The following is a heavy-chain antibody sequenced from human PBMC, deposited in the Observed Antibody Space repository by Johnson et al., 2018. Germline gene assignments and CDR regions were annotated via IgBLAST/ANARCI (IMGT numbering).Heavy chain of an antibody. CDR1: DGSISSYF. Sequence: QVQLVQSGPGLVKPSETMSLTCTVSDGSISSYFWNWIRQPPGRGLEWVGYVYYSGSSGNTNYNPSLQSRVTISVDTSKNQFSLRLSSVTAADTAVYYCAREMSRGMDVWGQGTTVIVSS. CDR2: VYYSGSSGNT. J-gene: IGHJ6*02. CDR3: AREMSRGMDV. V-gene: IGHV4-59*01.